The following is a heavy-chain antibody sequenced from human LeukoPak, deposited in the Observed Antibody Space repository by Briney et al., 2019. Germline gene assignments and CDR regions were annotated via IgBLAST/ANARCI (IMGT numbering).Heavy chain of an antibody. CDR3: ARGTGTGWRFDF. D-gene: IGHD3/OR15-3a*01. CDR1: GFAFSNYA. J-gene: IGHJ4*02. V-gene: IGHV3-23*01. CDR2: ISGSGGST. Sequence: GGSLRLSCAASGFAFSNYAMSWVRQAPGKGLEWVSAISGSGGSTYYADSVKGRFTISRDNSKNTLYLQMNSLRDDDTAVYYCARGTGTGWRFDFWGQGTLVTVSS.